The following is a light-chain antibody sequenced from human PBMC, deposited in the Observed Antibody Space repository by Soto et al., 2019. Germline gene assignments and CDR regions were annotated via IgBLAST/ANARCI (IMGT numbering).Light chain of an antibody. Sequence: QSVRTQPASVSASPGRSITISCTGTRNDVGLYNYVSWYQHHPGNAPKLIIYGVSDRPSGVSNRFSGSKSGNTASLTISGLQAEDEADYYCSSYTTTTLEVFGTGTKVTVL. V-gene: IGLV2-14*01. CDR3: SSYTTTTLEV. CDR1: RNDVGLYNY. CDR2: GVS. J-gene: IGLJ1*01.